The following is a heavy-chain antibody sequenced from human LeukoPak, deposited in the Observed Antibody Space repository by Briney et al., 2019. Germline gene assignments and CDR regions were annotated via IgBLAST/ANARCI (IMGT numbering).Heavy chain of an antibody. Sequence: ASQTLSLTCTVSGGSISSGGYYWSWIRRHPGKGLEWIGYIYYSGSTYYNPSLKSRVTISVDTSKNQFSLKLSSVTAADTAVYYCARIESPTVTTYFDYWGQGTLVTVSS. CDR1: GGSISSGGYY. J-gene: IGHJ4*02. CDR2: IYYSGST. CDR3: ARIESPTVTTYFDY. V-gene: IGHV4-31*03. D-gene: IGHD4-11*01.